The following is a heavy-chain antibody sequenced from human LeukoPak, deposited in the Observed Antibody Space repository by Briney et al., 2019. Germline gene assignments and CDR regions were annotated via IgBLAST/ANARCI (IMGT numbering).Heavy chain of an antibody. V-gene: IGHV4-34*01. D-gene: IGHD3-22*01. J-gene: IGHJ4*02. CDR3: ARLPLYYYDSSGPGFDY. CDR1: GGSFSGYY. CDR2: INHSGST. Sequence: PSETLSLTCAVYGGSFSGYYWSWIRQPPGKGLEWIGEINHSGSTNYNPSLKSRVTISVDTSKNQFSLKLSSVTAADTAVYYCARLPLYYYDSSGPGFDYWGQGTLVTISS.